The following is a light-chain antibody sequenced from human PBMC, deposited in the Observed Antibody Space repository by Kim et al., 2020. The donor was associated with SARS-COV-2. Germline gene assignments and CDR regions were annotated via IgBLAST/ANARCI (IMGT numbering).Light chain of an antibody. J-gene: IGLJ2*01. CDR3: QVWASSSVHRV. CDR1: NIESKS. Sequence: SYELTQPPSVSVAPGKTASITCAGDNIESKSVHWYQQKPGQAPVLVISYDSDRPSGIPERLSGSNSDNTATLTISEVEAGDEADYYCQVWASSSVHRVFG. V-gene: IGLV3-21*04. CDR2: YDS.